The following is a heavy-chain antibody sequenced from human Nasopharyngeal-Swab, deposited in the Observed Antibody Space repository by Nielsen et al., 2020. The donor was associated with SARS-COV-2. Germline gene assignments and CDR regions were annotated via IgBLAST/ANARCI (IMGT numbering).Heavy chain of an antibody. V-gene: IGHV1-18*04. D-gene: IGHD5-12*01. Sequence: ASVQVSCKASGYTFTSYGISWVRQAPAQGLEWMGWISAYNGNTNYAQKLQGRVTMTTDTSTSTAYMELRSLRSDDTAVYYCARDAEWLRFLAGGYMDVWGKGTTVTVSS. CDR3: ARDAEWLRFLAGGYMDV. J-gene: IGHJ6*03. CDR1: GYTFTSYG. CDR2: ISAYNGNT.